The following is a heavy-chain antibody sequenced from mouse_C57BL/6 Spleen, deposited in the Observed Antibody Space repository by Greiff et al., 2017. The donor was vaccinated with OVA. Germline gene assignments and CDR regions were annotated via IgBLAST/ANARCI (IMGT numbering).Heavy chain of an antibody. CDR3: AKDDGYYVYAMDY. D-gene: IGHD2-3*01. CDR2: IDPANGNT. CDR1: GFNIKNSY. Sequence: VQLKQSVAELVRPGASVKLSCTASGFNIKNSYMHWVKQRPEQGLEWIGRIDPANGNTKYAPKFQGKATLTADTSSNTAYLQLSSLTSEATAIYYCAKDDGYYVYAMDYWGQGTSVTVSS. V-gene: IGHV14-3*01. J-gene: IGHJ4*01.